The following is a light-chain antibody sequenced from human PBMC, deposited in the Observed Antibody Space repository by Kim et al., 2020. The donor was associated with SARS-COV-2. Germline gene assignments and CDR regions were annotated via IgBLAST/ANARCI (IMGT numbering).Light chain of an antibody. V-gene: IGLV3-25*03. J-gene: IGLJ1*01. Sequence: PGQTARITCSGDALPDQYAYWYQQKPGQAPVMVIYRDTERPSGIPGRFSGASSGTTVTLTISGVQAEDEADYYCQSADSRGTYYVFGTGTKVTVL. CDR1: ALPDQY. CDR2: RDT. CDR3: QSADSRGTYYV.